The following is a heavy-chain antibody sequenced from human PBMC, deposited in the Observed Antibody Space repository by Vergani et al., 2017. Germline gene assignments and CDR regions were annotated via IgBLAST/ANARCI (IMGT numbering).Heavy chain of an antibody. D-gene: IGHD2-2*02. CDR1: GGSFSGYY. Sequence: QVQLQQWGAGLLKPSETLSLTCAVYGGSFSGYYWSWIRQPPGTGLEWIGEINHSGSTNYNPSLKSRVTISVDTSKNQFSLKLSSVTAADTAVYYCARGAQYCSSTSCYTSPFDYWGQGTLVTVSS. V-gene: IGHV4-34*01. CDR3: ARGAQYCSSTSCYTSPFDY. J-gene: IGHJ4*02. CDR2: INHSGST.